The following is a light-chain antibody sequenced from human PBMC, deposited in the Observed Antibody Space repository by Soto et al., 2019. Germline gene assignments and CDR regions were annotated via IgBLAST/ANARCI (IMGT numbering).Light chain of an antibody. V-gene: IGKV3-15*01. CDR1: QGISSL. Sequence: EIVLTQSPATLSVSPGERATLFCRASQGISSLLAWYQQKPGQAPRLLIYAASTRAAGIPARFSGSGSGTDFTLTISSLQSEDFAIYYCQQYYDGPITFGQGTRLDIK. CDR2: AAS. J-gene: IGKJ5*01. CDR3: QQYYDGPIT.